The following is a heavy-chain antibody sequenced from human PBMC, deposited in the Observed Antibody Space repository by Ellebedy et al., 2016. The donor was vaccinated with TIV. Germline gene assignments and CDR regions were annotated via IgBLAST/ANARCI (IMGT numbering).Heavy chain of an antibody. CDR3: ARCSSGWMAIDY. V-gene: IGHV1-18*01. D-gene: IGHD6-19*01. Sequence: AASVKVSCKASGYTFSSYGMSWVRQAPGQGLEWMGWISAYNGNTNYAQKLQGRGTMTTDTSTSTADMELRRLRSDDTAVYYCARCSSGWMAIDYWGQGTLVTVSS. CDR2: ISAYNGNT. J-gene: IGHJ4*02. CDR1: GYTFSSYG.